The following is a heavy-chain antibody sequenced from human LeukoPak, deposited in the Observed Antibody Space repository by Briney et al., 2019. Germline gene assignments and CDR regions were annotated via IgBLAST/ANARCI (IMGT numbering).Heavy chain of an antibody. CDR1: GFTFSSYA. V-gene: IGHV3-23*01. CDR2: ISGSGGST. CDR3: AKDETSTPYFDY. J-gene: IGHJ4*02. Sequence: GGSLRLSCAASGFTFSSYAMSWVRQAPGKGLEWVSAISGSGGSTYYADSVKGRFTISRDNSKNTLYLQMNSLRAEDTAVFYCAKDETSTPYFDYWGQGTLVTVSS. D-gene: IGHD2-15*01.